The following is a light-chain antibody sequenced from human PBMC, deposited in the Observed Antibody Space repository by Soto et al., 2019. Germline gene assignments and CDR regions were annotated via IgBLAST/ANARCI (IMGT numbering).Light chain of an antibody. J-gene: IGKJ1*01. CDR3: QQSYSTPRA. Sequence: DIQMTQSPSTLSASVGDRVTVTCRARQSISSWLAWYQQKPGKASKLLIYKASSLQSGVPSRFSGSGSGTDFTLTISSLQPEDFATYYCQQSYSTPRAFGQGTKVDIK. CDR2: KAS. CDR1: QSISSW. V-gene: IGKV1-39*01.